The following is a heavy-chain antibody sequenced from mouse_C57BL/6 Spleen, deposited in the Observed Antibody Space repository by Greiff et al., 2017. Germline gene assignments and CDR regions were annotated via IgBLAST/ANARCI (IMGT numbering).Heavy chain of an antibody. Sequence: EVQLQQSGPELVKPGASVKISCKASGYTFTDYYMNWVKQSHGKSLEWIGDINPNNGGTSYNQKFKGKATLTVDKSSSTAYMELRSLTSADSAVYYCAREEGYYDFASWGQGTTLTVSS. CDR2: INPNNGGT. CDR1: GYTFTDYY. J-gene: IGHJ2*01. V-gene: IGHV1-26*01. CDR3: AREEGYYDFAS. D-gene: IGHD2-3*01.